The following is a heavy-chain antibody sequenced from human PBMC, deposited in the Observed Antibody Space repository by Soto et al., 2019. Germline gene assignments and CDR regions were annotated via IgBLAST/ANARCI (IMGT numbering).Heavy chain of an antibody. J-gene: IGHJ4*01. CDR3: AGSGYGTSDFGH. V-gene: IGHV4-31*01. CDR1: HGSVSSDPFY. Sequence: PSETLSLTCTVSHGSVSSDPFYWTWIRLHPGKDLEWIGYIYYRGNTYYRPSLKSLASISVDTPQNQFFLILHSVTAVDTVEYYGAGSGYGTSDFGHWGQGTLVTVSS. CDR2: IYYRGNT. D-gene: IGHD2-8*01.